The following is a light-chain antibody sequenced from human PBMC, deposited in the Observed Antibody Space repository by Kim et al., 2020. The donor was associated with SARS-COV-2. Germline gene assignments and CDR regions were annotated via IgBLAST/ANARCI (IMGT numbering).Light chain of an antibody. CDR1: QSVLYSSNNKNY. CDR3: QQYYTTPYT. V-gene: IGKV4-1*01. J-gene: IGKJ2*01. CDR2: WAS. Sequence: DIVMTQSPDSLAVSLGERATINCKSSQSVLYSSNNKNYLTWYQQKPGQPPKLLIYWASTRESGVPDRFSGSGSGTDFTLTISSLQAEDVAVYYCQQYYTTPYTFGPGTKLEFK.